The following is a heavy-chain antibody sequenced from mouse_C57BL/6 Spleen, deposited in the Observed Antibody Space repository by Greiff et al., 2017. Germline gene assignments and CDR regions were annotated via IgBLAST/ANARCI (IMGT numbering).Heavy chain of an antibody. CDR3: ARHYDV. V-gene: IGHV1-55*01. CDR1: GFTFTNYW. Sequence: QVQLQQPGAGLVKPGASVKMSCKASGFTFTNYWITWVKQRPGQGLEWIGDICTGSGSTNYNEKFKGKATLTVDTTSITAYMQLSSLTSEDSAVYYCARHYDVWGTGTTVTVSS. J-gene: IGHJ1*03. CDR2: ICTGSGST.